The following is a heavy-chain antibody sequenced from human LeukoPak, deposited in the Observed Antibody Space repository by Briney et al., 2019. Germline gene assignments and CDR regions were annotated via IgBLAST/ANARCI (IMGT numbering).Heavy chain of an antibody. J-gene: IGHJ4*02. CDR2: ISTSGGTT. CDR1: GFTLSDSY. Sequence: GGSLRLSCAASGFTLSDSYMTWIRQAPGKGLEWISYISTSGGTTYYADSLKGRLTISRDNAKNSLYLQMNSLRVEDTAVYYCARDFGGYEDYWGQGTLITVSS. D-gene: IGHD5-12*01. V-gene: IGHV3-11*01. CDR3: ARDFGGYEDY.